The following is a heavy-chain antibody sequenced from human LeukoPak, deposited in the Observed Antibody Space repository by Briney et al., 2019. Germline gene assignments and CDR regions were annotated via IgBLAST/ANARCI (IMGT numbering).Heavy chain of an antibody. D-gene: IGHD2-2*01. J-gene: IGHJ4*02. CDR2: IYYSGST. Sequence: SETLSLTCTVSGGSISSGGYYWSWIRQHPGKGLEWIGYIYYSGSTYYNPSLKSRVTISVDTSKNQFSLKLSSVTAADTAVYYCARYRPKYLVPAAAPGIDYWGQGTLVTVSS. V-gene: IGHV4-31*03. CDR3: ARYRPKYLVPAAAPGIDY. CDR1: GGSISSGGYY.